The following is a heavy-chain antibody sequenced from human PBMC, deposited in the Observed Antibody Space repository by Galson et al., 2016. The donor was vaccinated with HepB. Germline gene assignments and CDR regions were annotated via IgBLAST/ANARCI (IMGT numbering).Heavy chain of an antibody. D-gene: IGHD6-19*01. CDR1: GYIFTGFA. CDR2: INAANGNT. J-gene: IGHJ6*02. CDR3: ARGHGSGWIDNPPGIDV. V-gene: IGHV1-3*01. Sequence: SVKVSCKASGYIFTGFAMHWVRRAPGQGLEWMGWINAANGNTKYSQKFQGRVTIIRDTSANTAYMEMTSLTSEDTAVYYCARGHGSGWIDNPPGIDVWGQGTTVSVSS.